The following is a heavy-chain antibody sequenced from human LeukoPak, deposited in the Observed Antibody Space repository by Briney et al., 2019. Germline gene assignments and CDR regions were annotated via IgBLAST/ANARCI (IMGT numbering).Heavy chain of an antibody. CDR3: ARDGEYYYDSSGYYPFDY. CDR1: GGTLSSYA. CDR2: IIPIFGIA. V-gene: IGHV1-69*04. J-gene: IGHJ4*02. D-gene: IGHD3-22*01. Sequence: SVKVSCKASGGTLSSYAISWARQAPGQGLEWMGRIIPIFGIANYAQKFQGRVTITADKSTSTAYMELSSLRSEDTAVYYCARDGEYYYDSSGYYPFDYWGQGTLVTVSS.